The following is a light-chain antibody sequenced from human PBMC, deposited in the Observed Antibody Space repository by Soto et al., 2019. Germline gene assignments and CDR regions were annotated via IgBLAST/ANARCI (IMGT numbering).Light chain of an antibody. CDR2: GAS. CDR1: QSISNN. J-gene: IGKJ1*01. V-gene: IGKV3-15*01. Sequence: EIVMTQSPATLSVSPGERATLSCRASQSISNNLAWYHQRPGQAPRLLICGASTRATGIPDRFSGSGSGTEFTLTISSLQSEDFAVYYCQQYNNWWTFGQGTRVEIK. CDR3: QQYNNWWT.